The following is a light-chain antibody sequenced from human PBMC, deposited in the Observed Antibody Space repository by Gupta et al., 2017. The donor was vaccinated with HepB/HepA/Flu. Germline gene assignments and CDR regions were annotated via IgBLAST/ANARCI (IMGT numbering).Light chain of an antibody. Sequence: DIQITQSPSSLSASVGDRVTITCQASQGINNFLNWYQQKPGKAPRLLIYDISNLETGVPSKFSGRGSGTDFTFTISSLQPEDIATYYCQQDDNVPYTFVQGTKLEIK. CDR3: QQDDNVPYT. CDR1: QGINNF. CDR2: DIS. J-gene: IGKJ2*01. V-gene: IGKV1-33*01.